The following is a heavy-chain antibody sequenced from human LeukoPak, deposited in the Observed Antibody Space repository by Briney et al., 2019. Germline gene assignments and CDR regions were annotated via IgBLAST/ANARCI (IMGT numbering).Heavy chain of an antibody. Sequence: SETLSLTCTVSGGSISSGGYYWSWIRQPPGKGLEWIGYIYHSGSTYYNPSLKSRVTISVDRSKNQFSLKLSSVTAADTAVYYSASEGGPEAYIWGQGTMVTVSS. CDR3: ASEGGPEAYI. CDR2: IYHSGST. V-gene: IGHV4-30-2*01. D-gene: IGHD3-16*01. J-gene: IGHJ3*02. CDR1: GGSISSGGYY.